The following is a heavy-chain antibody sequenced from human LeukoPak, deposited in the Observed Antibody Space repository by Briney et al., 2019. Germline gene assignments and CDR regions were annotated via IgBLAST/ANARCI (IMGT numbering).Heavy chain of an antibody. V-gene: IGHV3-30*02. J-gene: IGHJ4*02. CDR3: AKTAQMWLRGVDY. CDR1: GFTFSSYG. CDR2: IRYDGSNK. Sequence: GGSLRLSCAASGFTFSSYGMHWVRQAPGKGLEWVAFIRYDGSNKYYADSVKGRFTISRDNSKNTLYLQMNSLRAEDTAVYYCAKTAQMWLRGVDYWGQGTLVTVSS. D-gene: IGHD6-19*01.